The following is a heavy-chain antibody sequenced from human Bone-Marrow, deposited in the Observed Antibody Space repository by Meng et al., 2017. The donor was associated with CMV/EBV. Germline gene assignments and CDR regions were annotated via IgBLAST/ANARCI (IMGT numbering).Heavy chain of an antibody. Sequence: GESLKISCAASGFTFSSYSMNWVRQAPGKGLEWVSSISSSSSYIYYADSVKGRFTISRDNAKNSLYLQMNSLRAEDTAVYYCARVGGSDPLDYWGQGSLVTVSS. CDR3: ARVGGSDPLDY. D-gene: IGHD3-16*01. CDR1: GFTFSSYS. J-gene: IGHJ4*02. V-gene: IGHV3-21*01. CDR2: ISSSSSYI.